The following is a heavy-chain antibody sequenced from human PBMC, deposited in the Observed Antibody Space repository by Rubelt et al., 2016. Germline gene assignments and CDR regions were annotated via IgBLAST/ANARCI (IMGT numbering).Heavy chain of an antibody. V-gene: IGHV2-5*02. Sequence: QITLKESGPTLVKPTQTLTLTCTFSGFSLSTSGVGVGWIRQPPGKALEWLALIYWDDDKRYSPSLKSRLTITKDTSKNQVVLTMTNMDPVDTAPYYCGHASGYDCWSGILTDAFDSWGQGTMVTVSS. CDR3: GHASGYDCWSGILTDAFDS. D-gene: IGHD3-3*01. CDR1: GFSLSTSGVG. CDR2: IYWDDDK. J-gene: IGHJ3*02.